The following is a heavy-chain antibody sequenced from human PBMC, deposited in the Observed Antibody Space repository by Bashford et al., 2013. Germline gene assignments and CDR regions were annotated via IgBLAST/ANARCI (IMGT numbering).Heavy chain of an antibody. CDR1: DVPLSNFF. CDR2: ISATGST. Sequence: SETLSLTCIVSDVPLSNFFWTWVRQYATNRLEWIAHISATGSTNYSPSLKSRVTISVDTSKNQFSLQLSSVTAADTAVFYCARQWISNYYFDPWGQGTLVTVSS. D-gene: IGHD2-2*03. V-gene: IGHV4-4*09. J-gene: IGHJ4*02. CDR3: ARQWISNYYFDP.